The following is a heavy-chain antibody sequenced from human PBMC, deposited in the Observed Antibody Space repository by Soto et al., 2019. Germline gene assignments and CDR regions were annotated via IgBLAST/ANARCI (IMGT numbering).Heavy chain of an antibody. CDR2: IYYSGST. J-gene: IGHJ4*02. Sequence: QVQLQESGPGLVKPSQTLSLTCTVSGGSISSGGYYWSWIRQHPGKGLEWIGYIYYSGSTYYNPSLKSRVTISVXTXXXQXXLKLSSVTAADTAVYYCARGITMVRGVIFSPYFDYWGQGTLVTVSS. CDR1: GGSISSGGYY. D-gene: IGHD3-10*01. CDR3: ARGITMVRGVIFSPYFDY. V-gene: IGHV4-31*03.